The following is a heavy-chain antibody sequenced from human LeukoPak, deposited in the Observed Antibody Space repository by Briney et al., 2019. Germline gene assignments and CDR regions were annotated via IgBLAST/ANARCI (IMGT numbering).Heavy chain of an antibody. CDR2: IYHSGTT. Sequence: SETLSLTCAVSGGSISSGDWWSWVRQPPGKGLEWIGEIYHSGTTIYNPSLTSRVTISVDKSKNQFSLKLTSVTAADTAVYYCAGLMGSSSWYSWFDPWGQGTLVTVSS. J-gene: IGHJ5*02. CDR3: AGLMGSSSWYSWFDP. D-gene: IGHD6-13*01. V-gene: IGHV4-4*02. CDR1: GGSISSGDW.